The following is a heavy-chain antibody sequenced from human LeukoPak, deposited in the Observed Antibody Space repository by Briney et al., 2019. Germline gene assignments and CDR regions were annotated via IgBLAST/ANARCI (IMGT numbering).Heavy chain of an antibody. CDR1: GGSFSGYY. Sequence: SETLSLTCAVYGGSFSGYYWSWRRQPPGKGLEWIGEINHSGSTNYNPSLKSRVTISVDTSKNQFSLKLSSVTAADTAVYYCARVTVSWGRPYYFDYWGQGTLVTVSS. J-gene: IGHJ4*02. CDR3: ARVTVSWGRPYYFDY. D-gene: IGHD3-16*01. V-gene: IGHV4-34*01. CDR2: INHSGST.